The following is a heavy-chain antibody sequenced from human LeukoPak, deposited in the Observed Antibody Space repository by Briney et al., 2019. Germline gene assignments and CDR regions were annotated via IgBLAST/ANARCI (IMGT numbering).Heavy chain of an antibody. Sequence: PGGSLRLSCAASGFTFSSYAMSWVRQAPGKGLEWVSAISGSGGSTYYADSVKGRFTISRDNSNYMLFLHMNNLRAEDTAIYYCAKQPYNYYYLDVWGKGTTVTVSS. CDR2: ISGSGGST. CDR1: GFTFSSYA. D-gene: IGHD2-21*01. CDR3: AKQPYNYYYLDV. V-gene: IGHV3-23*01. J-gene: IGHJ6*03.